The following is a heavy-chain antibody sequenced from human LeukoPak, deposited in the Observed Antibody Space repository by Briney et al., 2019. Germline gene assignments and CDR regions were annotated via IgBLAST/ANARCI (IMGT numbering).Heavy chain of an antibody. V-gene: IGHV4-39*07. Sequence: SETLSLTCTVSGGSISSNNHYWGWIRQPPGKGLEWIGSIDYSGSTYYNPSLKSRVTISVDTSKKQFSLKLSSVTAADTAVYYCARETPYGSGSYPFDYWGQGILVTVSS. CDR2: IDYSGST. D-gene: IGHD3-10*01. J-gene: IGHJ4*02. CDR3: ARETPYGSGSYPFDY. CDR1: GGSISSNNHY.